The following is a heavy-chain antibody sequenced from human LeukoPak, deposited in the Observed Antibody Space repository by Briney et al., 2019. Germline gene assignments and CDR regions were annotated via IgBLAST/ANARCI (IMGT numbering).Heavy chain of an antibody. CDR3: AKGVVVAPDVTPFDY. J-gene: IGHJ4*02. CDR2: INQEGSEK. Sequence: GGSLRLSCAASGFTFSNHWMTWVRQAPGKGLEWVANINQEGSEKYYADSVKGRFTISRDNSKNTLYLQMNSLRAEDTAVYYCAKGVVVAPDVTPFDYWGQGTLVTVSS. D-gene: IGHD2-2*01. CDR1: GFTFSNHW. V-gene: IGHV3-7*03.